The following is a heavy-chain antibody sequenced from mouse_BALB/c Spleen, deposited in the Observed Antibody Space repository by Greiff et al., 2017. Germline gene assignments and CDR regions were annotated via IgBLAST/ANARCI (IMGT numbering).Heavy chain of an antibody. CDR2: IYPGGGYT. Sequence: QVQLQQSGAELARPGTSVKISCKASGYTFTNYWLGWVKQRPGHGLEWIGDIYPGGGYTNYNEKFKGKATLTADTSSSTAYMQLSSLTSEDSAVYFCANYYGYAWFAYWGQGTLVTVSA. D-gene: IGHD1-2*01. CDR1: GYTFTNYW. J-gene: IGHJ3*01. V-gene: IGHV1-63*02. CDR3: ANYYGYAWFAY.